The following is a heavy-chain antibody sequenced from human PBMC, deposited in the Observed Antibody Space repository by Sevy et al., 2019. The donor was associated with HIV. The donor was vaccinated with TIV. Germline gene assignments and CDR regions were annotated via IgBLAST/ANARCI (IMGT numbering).Heavy chain of an antibody. V-gene: IGHV3-30-3*01. CDR2: ISFDATNK. Sequence: GGSLRRSCAASGFTFNRYSMHWVRQAPGKGLEWVATISFDATNKHYPDSVKGRFTISRDKFQNSLFLQMDSLRPEDRAVYYCALERLSSDVAECFQNWGQGTLVTVSS. CDR1: GFTFNRYS. CDR3: ALERLSSDVAECFQN. D-gene: IGHD1-1*01. J-gene: IGHJ1*01.